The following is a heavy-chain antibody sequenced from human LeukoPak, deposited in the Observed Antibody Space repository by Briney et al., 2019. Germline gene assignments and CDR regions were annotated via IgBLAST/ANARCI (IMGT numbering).Heavy chain of an antibody. Sequence: GGSLRLSCGVSGLTLSNYGMSWVRQAPGKGLQWVAGLSGSAGGTNYADSVKGRFTISRDNSKNTLFLQMDRLRAEDTAVYFCAKRGVVVRVFLVGFHKEAYYFDSWGQGAQVTVSS. V-gene: IGHV3-23*01. CDR3: AKRGVVVRVFLVGFHKEAYYFDS. CDR2: LSGSAGGT. CDR1: GLTLSNYG. J-gene: IGHJ4*02. D-gene: IGHD3-16*02.